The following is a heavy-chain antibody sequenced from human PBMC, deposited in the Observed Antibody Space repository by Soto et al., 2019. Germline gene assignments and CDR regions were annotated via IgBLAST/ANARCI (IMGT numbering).Heavy chain of an antibody. CDR2: IKEDGSEK. CDR3: ARDCSGGSCQY. D-gene: IGHD2-15*01. J-gene: IGHJ4*02. V-gene: IGHV3-7*01. CDR1: GFTLSYYW. Sequence: EVQLMESGGGLVQPGGSLRLSCAASGFTLSYYWMSWVRQAPGKGLEWVANIKEDGSEKYYVDSVKGRFTISRDNAQISVFLQMNSLRVEDTAIYYCARDCSGGSCQYWGQGTLVTVSS.